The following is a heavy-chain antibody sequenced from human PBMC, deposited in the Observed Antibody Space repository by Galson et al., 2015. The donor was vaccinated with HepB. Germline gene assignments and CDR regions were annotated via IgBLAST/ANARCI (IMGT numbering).Heavy chain of an antibody. Sequence: ETLSLTCTVSGGSMTNYYWSWIRQPPGKGLEWIGFIYYSGSTNYNPSLKNRVTISVDTSRSQFSLKLSSVTAADTAVYYCARDGGACSSSACYGGFAEAYYYFGINVWGQGTTVTVSS. J-gene: IGHJ6*02. CDR1: GGSMTNYY. CDR2: IYYSGST. V-gene: IGHV4-59*01. D-gene: IGHD2-2*01. CDR3: ARDGGACSSSACYGGFAEAYYYFGINV.